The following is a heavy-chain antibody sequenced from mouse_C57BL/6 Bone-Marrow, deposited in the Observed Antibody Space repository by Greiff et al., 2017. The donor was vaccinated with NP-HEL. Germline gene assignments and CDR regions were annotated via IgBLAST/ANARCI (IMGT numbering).Heavy chain of an antibody. CDR2: IYPRSGNT. J-gene: IGHJ3*01. CDR1: GYTFTSYG. D-gene: IGHD1-1*01. Sequence: VQLQESGAELARPGASVKLSCKASGYTFTSYGISWVKQRTGQGLEWIGEIYPRSGNTYYNEKFKGKATLTADKSSSTAYMELRSLTSEDSAVYFCARSYYYGSSYGFAYWGQGTLVTVS. V-gene: IGHV1-81*01. CDR3: ARSYYYGSSYGFAY.